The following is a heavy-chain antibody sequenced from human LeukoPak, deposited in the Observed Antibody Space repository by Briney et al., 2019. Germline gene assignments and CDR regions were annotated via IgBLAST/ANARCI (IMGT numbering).Heavy chain of an antibody. J-gene: IGHJ4*02. CDR2: ISTYDGDA. V-gene: IGHV1-18*01. CDR3: ARAPSGFTYGPGDH. D-gene: IGHD5-18*01. CDR1: SYSFTSYG. Sequence: ASVKVSCKASSYSFTSYGITWVRQAPGQGLEWMGWISTYDGDANYAQQLQGRVTMTTDTSTITAYMELRSLRSDDTAVYCCARAPSGFTYGPGDHWGQGTLVTVSS.